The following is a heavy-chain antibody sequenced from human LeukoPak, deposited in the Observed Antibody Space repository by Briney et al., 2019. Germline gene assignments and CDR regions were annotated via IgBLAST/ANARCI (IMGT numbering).Heavy chain of an antibody. CDR3: ARDLELSAVYYFDS. CDR2: ISSGSEK. J-gene: IGHJ4*02. CDR1: GFTFSIFP. Sequence: GGSLRLSCEASGFTFSIFPMHWVRQAPGKGLEWVALISSGSEKYYADSVKGRFTISRDNSKDMLYLQMNSLRADDTAVYYCARDLELSAVYYFDSWGQGTLVIVSS. D-gene: IGHD3-3*01. V-gene: IGHV3-30*04.